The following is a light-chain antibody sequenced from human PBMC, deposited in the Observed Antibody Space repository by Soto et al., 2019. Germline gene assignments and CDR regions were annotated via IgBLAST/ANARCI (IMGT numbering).Light chain of an antibody. CDR1: HSHVYSDGNTY. V-gene: IGKV2-30*01. CDR3: KQDGHWPTT. Sequence: DVVRAQTGLALPVNRGKRCSISCKSSHSHVYSDGNTYLNWYQQKPGQSPRRLIYKASSRDSGVPDRFSGSGSGTDFALTISRVEAEDVGVYYCKQDGHWPTTFGQGTRVEIK. CDR2: KAS. J-gene: IGKJ5*01.